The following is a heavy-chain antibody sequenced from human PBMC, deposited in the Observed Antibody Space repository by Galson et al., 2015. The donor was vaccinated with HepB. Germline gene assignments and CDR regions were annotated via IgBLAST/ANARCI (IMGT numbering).Heavy chain of an antibody. J-gene: IGHJ4*02. V-gene: IGHV3-23*01. CDR2: ISGSGGST. D-gene: IGHD5-18*01. Sequence: SLRLSCAASGFTFSSYAMSWVRQAPGKGLEWVSAISGSGGSTYYADSVKGRFTISRDNSKNTLYLQMNSLRAEDTAVYYCAKGTRRTGYSYGYFGYWGQGTLVTVSS. CDR3: AKGTRRTGYSYGYFGY. CDR1: GFTFSSYA.